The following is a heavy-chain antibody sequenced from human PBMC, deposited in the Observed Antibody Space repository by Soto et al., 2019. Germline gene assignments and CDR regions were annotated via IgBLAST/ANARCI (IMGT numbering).Heavy chain of an antibody. V-gene: IGHV4-30-4*01. J-gene: IGHJ4*02. CDR3: GRQRTVTTTRRFFDS. D-gene: IGHD4-17*01. CDR2: ISYTATT. Sequence: SETLSLTCTVSGSSISDEYHWTWIRQSPAKGLEWIGYISYTATTYYNPSLKSRLTISGDTSKNQFSLRMASVTAADTAVYYCGRQRTVTTTRRFFDSWGQGSLFTVPS. CDR1: GSSISDEYH.